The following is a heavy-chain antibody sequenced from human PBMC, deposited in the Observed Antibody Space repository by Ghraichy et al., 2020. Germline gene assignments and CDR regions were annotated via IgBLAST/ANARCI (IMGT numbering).Heavy chain of an antibody. J-gene: IGHJ6*02. V-gene: IGHV1-8*01. CDR2: MNPNSGNT. Sequence: ASVKVSCKASGYTFTSYDINWVRQATGQGLEWMGWMNPNSGNTGYAQKFQGRVTMTRNTSISTAYMELSSLRSEDTAVYYCARGLIFPSNYAYYYYGMDVWGQGTTVTVSS. CDR3: ARGLIFPSNYAYYYYGMDV. D-gene: IGHD4-11*01. CDR1: GYTFTSYD.